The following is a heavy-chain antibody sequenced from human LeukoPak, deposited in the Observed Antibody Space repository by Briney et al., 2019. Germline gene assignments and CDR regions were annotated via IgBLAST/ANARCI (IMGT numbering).Heavy chain of an antibody. CDR3: ARVYCGGDCYLAGAFDI. J-gene: IGHJ3*02. V-gene: IGHV3-21*01. D-gene: IGHD2-21*02. Sequence: KPGGSLRLSCAASGFTFSSYSMNWVRQAPGKGLEWVSSISSSSSYIYYADSVKGRFTISRDNAKNSLYLQMNSLRAEDTAVYYCARVYCGGDCYLAGAFDIWGQGTMVTVSS. CDR1: GFTFSSYS. CDR2: ISSSSSYI.